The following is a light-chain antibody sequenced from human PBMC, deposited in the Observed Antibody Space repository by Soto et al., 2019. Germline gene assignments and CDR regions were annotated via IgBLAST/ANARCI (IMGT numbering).Light chain of an antibody. CDR2: DAS. J-gene: IGKJ1*01. CDR3: QQYNALSPWT. V-gene: IGKV1-5*01. Sequence: DIQMTQSPSTLSASVGDRVTITCRASQTIHHFLAWYQQKPGRAPNLLIFDASILETGVPSRFSGTGSGTEFILTIDSLQPDDFATYSCQQYNALSPWTFGQGTKVEV. CDR1: QTIHHF.